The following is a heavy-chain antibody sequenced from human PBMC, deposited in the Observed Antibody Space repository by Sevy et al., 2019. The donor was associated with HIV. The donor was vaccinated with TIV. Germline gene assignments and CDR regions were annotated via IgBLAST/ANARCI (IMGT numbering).Heavy chain of an antibody. CDR3: AKELRTYYYDSSGYPVYYYYGMDV. Sequence: GGSLRLSCAASGFTFDDYAMHWVRQAPGKGLEWVSGISWNSGSIGYADSVKGRFTISRDNAKNSLYLQMNSLRAEGTALYYCAKELRTYYYDSSGYPVYYYYGMDVWGQGTTVTVSS. CDR2: ISWNSGSI. V-gene: IGHV3-9*01. J-gene: IGHJ6*02. D-gene: IGHD3-22*01. CDR1: GFTFDDYA.